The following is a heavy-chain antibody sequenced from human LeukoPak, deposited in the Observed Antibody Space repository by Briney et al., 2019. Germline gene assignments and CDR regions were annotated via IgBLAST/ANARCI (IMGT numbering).Heavy chain of an antibody. CDR1: GDRVSSNSAA. Sequence: SQTLSLTCAMSGDRVSSNSAAWNWIRQSPSRGLEWLGRTYYRCKWYNDYAVSVKSRISSNPDTSKNQVSLQLTSVTPADTAVYYCARDLRAVAGSYYYYGMDVWGQGTTVTVSS. CDR2: TYYRCKWYN. V-gene: IGHV6-1*01. J-gene: IGHJ6*02. D-gene: IGHD6-19*01. CDR3: ARDLRAVAGSYYYYGMDV.